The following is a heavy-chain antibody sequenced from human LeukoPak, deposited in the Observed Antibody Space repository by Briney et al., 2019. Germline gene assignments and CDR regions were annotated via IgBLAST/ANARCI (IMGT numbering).Heavy chain of an antibody. CDR2: ISSSSSYI. J-gene: IGHJ3*02. Sequence: PGGSLRLSCAASGFTFSSYSMNWVRQAPGKGLEWVSSISSSSSYIYYADSVKGRFTISRDNAKNSLYLQMNSLRAEDTAVYYCARVNYAKMGAFDIWGQGTMVTVSS. D-gene: IGHD2-2*01. CDR3: ARVNYAKMGAFDI. CDR1: GFTFSSYS. V-gene: IGHV3-21*01.